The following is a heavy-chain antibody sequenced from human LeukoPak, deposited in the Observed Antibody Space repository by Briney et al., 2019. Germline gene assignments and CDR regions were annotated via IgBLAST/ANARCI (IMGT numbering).Heavy chain of an antibody. CDR2: ISGRGGST. V-gene: IGHV3-23*01. CDR1: GFAFSIYA. Sequence: GGSLRLSCAATGFAFSIYAMRWFRQAPGKGLEWVSSISGRGGSTYYADSVKGRFTICRDNSKNTLYLQMNSLRAEDTAVYYCAKDEGGVVAATLEFDPWGQGTLVLVSS. J-gene: IGHJ5*02. D-gene: IGHD2-15*01. CDR3: AKDEGGVVAATLEFDP.